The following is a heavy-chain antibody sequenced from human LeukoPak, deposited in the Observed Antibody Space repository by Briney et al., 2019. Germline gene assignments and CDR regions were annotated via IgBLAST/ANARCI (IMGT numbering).Heavy chain of an antibody. CDR3: AKSSAARQGTAFDY. CDR2: ISVSGVST. CDR1: GFTFTNYA. V-gene: IGHV3-23*01. Sequence: GGSLRLSCAASGFTFTNYAMSWVRQAPGKGLEWVSAISVSGVSTYYADSVKGRFTISRDNSKNTLYLQMISLRAEDTAVYYCAKSSAARQGTAFDYWGLGTLVTVSS. J-gene: IGHJ4*02. D-gene: IGHD6-13*01.